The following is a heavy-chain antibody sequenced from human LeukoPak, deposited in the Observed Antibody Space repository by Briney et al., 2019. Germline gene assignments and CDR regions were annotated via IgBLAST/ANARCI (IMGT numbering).Heavy chain of an antibody. D-gene: IGHD1-26*01. CDR3: TRDGGSFCDFDY. CDR1: GFSFRNYA. Sequence: GSLGLSCVASGFSFRNYAIHWVRQAPGKGLEYVSVINTDGRITYYADSVKGRFTISRDNSKNTVYLQMDSLRGEDMAVYYCTRDGGSFCDFDYWGQGALVTVSS. J-gene: IGHJ4*02. V-gene: IGHV3-64*02. CDR2: INTDGRIT.